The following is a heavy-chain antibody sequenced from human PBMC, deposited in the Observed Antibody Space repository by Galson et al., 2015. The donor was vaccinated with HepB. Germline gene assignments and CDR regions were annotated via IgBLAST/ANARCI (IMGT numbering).Heavy chain of an antibody. D-gene: IGHD2-2*01. CDR3: AREVVVVPAAIWFMYGGATNWFDP. CDR1: GGSISSGSYY. J-gene: IGHJ5*02. CDR2: IYTSGST. V-gene: IGHV4-61*02. Sequence: TLSLTCTVSGGSISSGSYYWSWIRQPAGKGLEWIGRIYTSGSTNYNPSLKSRVTMSVDTSKNQFSLKLSSVTAADTAVYYCAREVVVVPAAIWFMYGGATNWFDPWGQGTLVTVSS.